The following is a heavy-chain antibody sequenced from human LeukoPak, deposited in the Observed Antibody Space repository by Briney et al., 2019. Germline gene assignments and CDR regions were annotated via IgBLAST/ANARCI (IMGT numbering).Heavy chain of an antibody. V-gene: IGHV4-59*12. D-gene: IGHD6-13*01. Sequence: SETLSLTCTVSGGSISSYYWSWIRQPPAKGLEWIGYIYYSGSTSYNPSLKSRVTISVDTATNQYSLSLSSVTAADTAVYYCARNWRESSSWYGDWFEPWGQGTLVTVSS. J-gene: IGHJ5*02. CDR2: IYYSGST. CDR3: ARNWRESSSWYGDWFEP. CDR1: GGSISSYY.